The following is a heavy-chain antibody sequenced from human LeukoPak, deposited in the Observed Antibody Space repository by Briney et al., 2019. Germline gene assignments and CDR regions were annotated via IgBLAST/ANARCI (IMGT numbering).Heavy chain of an antibody. CDR2: IYHSGST. Sequence: SQTLSLTCTVSGGSISSGGYYWSWIRQPPGKGLEWIGYIYHSGSTYYNPSLKSRVTISVDRSKNQFSLKLSSVTAADTAVYYCASRTAMAPSDYWGQGTLVTVSS. J-gene: IGHJ4*02. D-gene: IGHD5-18*01. V-gene: IGHV4-30-2*01. CDR1: GGSISSGGYY. CDR3: ASRTAMAPSDY.